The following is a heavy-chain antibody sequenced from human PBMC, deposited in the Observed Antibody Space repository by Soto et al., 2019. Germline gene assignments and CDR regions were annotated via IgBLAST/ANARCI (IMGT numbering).Heavy chain of an antibody. V-gene: IGHV4-39*01. D-gene: IGHD6-19*01. CDR1: GGSISRSSYY. CDR2: MYYRGST. Sequence: SETLSLTCTVSGGSISRSSYYWGWIRQPPGKGLEWIGSMYYRGSTYYNPSLKSRVTISVDTSKNQFSLKLSSVTAADTAVYYCASSGWWYFDYWGQGTLVTVS. J-gene: IGHJ4*02. CDR3: ASSGWWYFDY.